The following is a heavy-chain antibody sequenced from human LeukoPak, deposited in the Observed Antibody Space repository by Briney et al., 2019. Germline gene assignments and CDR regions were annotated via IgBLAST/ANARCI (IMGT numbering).Heavy chain of an antibody. CDR2: INPNSGDT. CDR1: GYTFTAYY. CDR3: ARERTGSGIAAAGNGLYYYMDV. J-gene: IGHJ6*03. D-gene: IGHD6-13*01. V-gene: IGHV1-2*02. Sequence: GASVKVSCKASGYTFTAYYMHWVRQAPGQGLEWMGWINPNSGDTNYAQNFQGRVTMTRDTSISTAYMELSRLRSDDTAVYYCARERTGSGIAAAGNGLYYYMDVWGKGTTVTVSS.